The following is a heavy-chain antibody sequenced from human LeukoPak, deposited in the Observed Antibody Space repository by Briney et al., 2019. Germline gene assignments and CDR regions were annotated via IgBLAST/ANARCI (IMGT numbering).Heavy chain of an antibody. CDR2: IKSKTDGGTT. CDR3: TTDHVQLERRGGYYFDY. Sequence: GGSLMLSCAASGFTFSNAWMSWVRQAPGKGLEWVGRIKSKTDGGTTDYAAPVKGRFTISRDDSKNTLYLQMNSLKTEDTAVYYCTTDHVQLERRGGYYFDYWGQGTLVTVSS. D-gene: IGHD1-1*01. CDR1: GFTFSNAW. V-gene: IGHV3-15*01. J-gene: IGHJ4*02.